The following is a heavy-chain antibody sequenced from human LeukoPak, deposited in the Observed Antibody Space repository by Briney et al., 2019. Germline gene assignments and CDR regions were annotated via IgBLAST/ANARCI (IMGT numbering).Heavy chain of an antibody. CDR3: ARGSGAFDD. V-gene: IGHV4-59*13. CDR2: IYYSGST. J-gene: IGHJ4*02. Sequence: SETLSLTCSVSGGSISGSYWSWIRQPPGKGLEWIGYIYYSGSTNYNPSLKSRVTISVDTSKNQFSLKLNSVTAADTAVYNCARGSGAFDDWGQGILVTVSS. CDR1: GGSISGSY.